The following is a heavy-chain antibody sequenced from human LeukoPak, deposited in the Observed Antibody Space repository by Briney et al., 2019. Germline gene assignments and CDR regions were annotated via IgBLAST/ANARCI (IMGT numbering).Heavy chain of an antibody. D-gene: IGHD5-12*01. CDR2: INHSGST. Sequence: SETLSLTCAVYGGSFSGYYWSWIREPPGKGLGWMGEINHSGSTNYNPSLKSRVTISVDTSKNQFSLKLSTVTAADTAVYYCARGRRAVDIVATRERKYYFDYWGQGTLVTVSS. V-gene: IGHV4-34*01. CDR3: ARGRRAVDIVATRERKYYFDY. J-gene: IGHJ4*02. CDR1: GGSFSGYY.